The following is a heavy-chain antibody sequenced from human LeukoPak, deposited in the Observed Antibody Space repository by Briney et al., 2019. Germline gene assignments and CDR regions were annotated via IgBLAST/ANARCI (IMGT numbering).Heavy chain of an antibody. CDR1: GFTVSSNY. CDR3: AKNKGSYQYNYYGMEV. Sequence: PGGSLRLSCAASGFTVSSNYMSWVRQAPGKGLEWVAALSYDGYNDHYADSVRGRFTISRDNSKNTLFLQMNNLRVEDTAMYYCAKNKGSYQYNYYGMEVWGQGTTVSVSS. D-gene: IGHD3-10*01. CDR2: LSYDGYND. J-gene: IGHJ6*02. V-gene: IGHV3-30*18.